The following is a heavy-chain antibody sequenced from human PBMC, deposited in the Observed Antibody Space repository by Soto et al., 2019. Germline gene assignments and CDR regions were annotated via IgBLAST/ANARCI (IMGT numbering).Heavy chain of an antibody. D-gene: IGHD6-19*01. Sequence: GGSLRLSCAASGFTFSSYAMSWVRQAPGKGLEWVSAISGSGGSTYYADSVKGRFTISRDNSKNTLYLQMNSLRAEDTAVYYCAKVSEEMYSSGWYTSSPSYYYYGMDVWGQGTTVTVSS. V-gene: IGHV3-23*01. CDR1: GFTFSSYA. CDR3: AKVSEEMYSSGWYTSSPSYYYYGMDV. J-gene: IGHJ6*02. CDR2: ISGSGGST.